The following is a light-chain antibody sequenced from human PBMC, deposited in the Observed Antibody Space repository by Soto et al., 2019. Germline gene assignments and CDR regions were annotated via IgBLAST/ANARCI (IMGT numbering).Light chain of an antibody. CDR2: TND. CDR1: SSNIGGNT. CDR3: ATWDDSLSGVV. J-gene: IGLJ2*01. Sequence: QSVLTQPPSASGTPGQRVTISCSGSSSNIGGNTVNWYQQLPGTAPKLLIYTNDQRPSGVPDRFSGSKSGTSASLAISGLQSEDEADYYCATWDDSLSGVVFGGGTKLT. V-gene: IGLV1-44*01.